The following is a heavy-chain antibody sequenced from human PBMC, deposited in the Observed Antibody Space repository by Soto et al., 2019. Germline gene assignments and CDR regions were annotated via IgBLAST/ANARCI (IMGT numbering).Heavy chain of an antibody. J-gene: IGHJ5*02. Sequence: SETLSLTCAVYGGSFSGYYWSWIRQPPRKGLEWIGEINHSGSTNYNPSLKSRVTISVDTSKNQSSLKLSSVTAADTAVYYCARRRTFQYNWFDPWGQGTLVTVSS. CDR2: INHSGST. CDR1: GGSFSGYY. CDR3: ARRRTFQYNWFDP. D-gene: IGHD3-16*01. V-gene: IGHV4-34*01.